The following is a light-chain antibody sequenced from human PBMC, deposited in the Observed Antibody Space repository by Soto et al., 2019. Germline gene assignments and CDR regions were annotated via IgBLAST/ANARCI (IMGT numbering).Light chain of an antibody. Sequence: DIVMTQSPATLSVSPGETVTLSCRASQTISISLAWYQQKPGQSPRLLIYDASTRATGIPARFSGTGSGTEFTLTTSSLQSDDFAVYFCQQYNNWPPLTFGGGTKVEIK. CDR3: QQYNNWPPLT. CDR2: DAS. CDR1: QTISIS. J-gene: IGKJ4*01. V-gene: IGKV3-15*01.